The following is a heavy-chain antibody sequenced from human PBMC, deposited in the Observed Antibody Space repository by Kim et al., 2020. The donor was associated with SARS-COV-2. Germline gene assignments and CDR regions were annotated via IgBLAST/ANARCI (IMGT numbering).Heavy chain of an antibody. CDR3: ARGDSSGWYEIYYYYGMDV. CDR1: GFTFSSYA. D-gene: IGHD6-19*01. Sequence: GGSLRLSCAASGFTFSSYAMHWVRQAPGKGLEWVAVISYDGSNKYYADSVKGRFTISRDNSKNTLYLQMNSLRAEDTAVYYCARGDSSGWYEIYYYYGMDVWGQGTTVTVSS. V-gene: IGHV3-30-3*01. J-gene: IGHJ6*02. CDR2: ISYDGSNK.